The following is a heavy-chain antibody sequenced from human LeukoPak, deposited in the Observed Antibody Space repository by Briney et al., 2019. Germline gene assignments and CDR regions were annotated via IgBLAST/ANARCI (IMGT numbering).Heavy chain of an antibody. CDR2: ISTDGSST. D-gene: IGHD3-10*02. Sequence: GGSLRLSCAASGFTFSSYWMHWVRQAPGKGLVWFSRISTDGSSTSYADSVKGRFTISRDNAKNTLYLQMNSLRAEDTAVYYCARSESTSALVLFGDLYSAGDYWGQGAVVTVSS. CDR3: ARSESTSALVLFGDLYSAGDY. CDR1: GFTFSSYW. J-gene: IGHJ4*02. V-gene: IGHV3-74*01.